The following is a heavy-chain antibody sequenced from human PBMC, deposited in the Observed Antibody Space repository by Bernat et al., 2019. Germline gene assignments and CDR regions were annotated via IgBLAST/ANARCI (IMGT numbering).Heavy chain of an antibody. Sequence: QVQLVESGGGVVQPGRSLRLSCAASGFTFSSYGMHWVRQAPGKGLEWVAVIWYDGSNKYYADSVQGRFTISRDNSKNTLYLQMNSLRAEDTAVYYCASDFYQYPAGTTTYFDYWGQGTLVTVSS. CDR1: GFTFSSYG. V-gene: IGHV3-33*01. J-gene: IGHJ4*02. CDR2: IWYDGSNK. CDR3: ASDFYQYPAGTTTYFDY. D-gene: IGHD6-19*01.